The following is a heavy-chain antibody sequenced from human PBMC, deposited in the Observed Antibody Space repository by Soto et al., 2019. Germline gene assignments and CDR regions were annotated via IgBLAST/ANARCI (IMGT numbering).Heavy chain of an antibody. CDR3: ARGDRKTTVPEFYYYYYYMDV. V-gene: IGHV1-18*01. J-gene: IGHJ6*03. Sequence: ASVKVSCKASGYTFTSYGISWVRQAPGQGLEWMGWMSANNGNTSYAQKLQGRVTMTRNTSTSTAYMELSSLRSEDTAVYYCARGDRKTTVPEFYYYYYYMDVWGKGTTVTVSS. CDR1: GYTFTSYG. CDR2: MSANNGNT. D-gene: IGHD4-17*01.